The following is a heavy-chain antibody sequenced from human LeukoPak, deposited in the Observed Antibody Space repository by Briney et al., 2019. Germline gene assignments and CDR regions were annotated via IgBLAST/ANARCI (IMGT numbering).Heavy chain of an antibody. V-gene: IGHV4-4*07. D-gene: IGHD3-10*01. CDR3: ARMFRITMGGYAGYYFDY. J-gene: IGHJ4*02. CDR2: IYTSGST. Sequence: XXLEXIGRIYTSGSTNYNPSLKSRVTMSVDTSKNQFSLKLSSVTAADTAVYYCARMFRITMGGYAGYYFDYWGQGTLVTVSS.